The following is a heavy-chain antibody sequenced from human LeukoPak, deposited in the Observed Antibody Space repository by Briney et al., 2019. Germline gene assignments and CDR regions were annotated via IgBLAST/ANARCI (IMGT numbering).Heavy chain of an antibody. CDR2: IYHSGST. CDR3: ARDVTTGADY. J-gene: IGHJ4*02. D-gene: IGHD1-14*01. V-gene: IGHV4-38-2*02. CDR1: GYSISSGYY. Sequence: PSETLSLTCAVSGYSISSGYYWGWIRQPPGKGLEWIGSIYHSGSTYYNPSLKSRVTISVDTSKNQFSLKLSSVTAADTAVYYCARDVTTGADYWGQGTLVTVSS.